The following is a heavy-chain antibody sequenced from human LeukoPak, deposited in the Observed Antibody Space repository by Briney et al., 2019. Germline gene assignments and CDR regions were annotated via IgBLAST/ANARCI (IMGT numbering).Heavy chain of an antibody. V-gene: IGHV7-4-1*02. CDR3: ARDPDYYDTFDLRFDP. CDR1: GYTFTSYA. CDR2: INTNTGNP. Sequence: ASVKVSCKASGYTFTSYAMNWVRQAPGQGLGWMGWINTNTGNPTYAQGFTGRFVFSLDTSVSTAYLQISSLKAEDTAVYYCARDPDYYDTFDLRFDPWGQGTLVTVSS. J-gene: IGHJ5*02. D-gene: IGHD3-22*01.